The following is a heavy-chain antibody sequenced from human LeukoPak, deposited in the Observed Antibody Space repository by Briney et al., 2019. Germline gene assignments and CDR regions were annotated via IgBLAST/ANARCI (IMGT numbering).Heavy chain of an antibody. J-gene: IGHJ3*02. V-gene: IGHV1-2*02. D-gene: IGHD6-19*01. Sequence: ASVKVSCKASGGTFSSYAISWVRQAPGQGLEWMGWINPHSGGTNYAQKFQGRVTMTRDTSISTAYMELGRLRSDDTAVYYCARDYTSAWLDAFDIWGQGTMVTVSS. CDR1: GGTFSSYA. CDR3: ARDYTSAWLDAFDI. CDR2: INPHSGGT.